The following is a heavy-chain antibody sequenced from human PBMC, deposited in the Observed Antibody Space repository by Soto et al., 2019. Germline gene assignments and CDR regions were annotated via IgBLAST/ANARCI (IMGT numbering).Heavy chain of an antibody. D-gene: IGHD2-21*01. J-gene: IGHJ4*02. CDR2: ISTGDLI. Sequence: PRGSLRLSCTASGFSVSDYSVNWVRQAPGKGLEWISYISTGDLILYADSVKGRFTIARDIAKNSLYLQMDSLRDEDSAVYYCATWAIAVGGEGFWGQGTLVTVSS. CDR1: GFSVSDYS. CDR3: ATWAIAVGGEGF. V-gene: IGHV3-48*02.